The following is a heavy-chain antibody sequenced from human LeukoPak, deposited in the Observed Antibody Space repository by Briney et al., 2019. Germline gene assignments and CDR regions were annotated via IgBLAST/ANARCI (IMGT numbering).Heavy chain of an antibody. V-gene: IGHV3-21*01. Sequence: GGSLRLSCAASGFTFSSYSMNWVRQAPGKGLEWVSSIGSSSSYVYYADSVKGRFTISRDNAKNSLYLQMNSLRAEDTAVYYCARRHYYGSGSYPDYWGQGTLVTVSS. CDR1: GFTFSSYS. J-gene: IGHJ4*02. CDR2: IGSSSSYV. CDR3: ARRHYYGSGSYPDY. D-gene: IGHD3-10*01.